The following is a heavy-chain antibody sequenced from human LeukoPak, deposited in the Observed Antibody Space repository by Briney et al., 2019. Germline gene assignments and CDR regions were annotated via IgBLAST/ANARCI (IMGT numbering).Heavy chain of an antibody. CDR1: GGSISSHY. Sequence: SETLSLTCTVSGGSISSHYWTWIRQPPGKGLEWIGHIYSSGSTYYNPSLKSRVTISVDTSKNQFSLKLGSVTAADTAVYYCARGRDYHDSTGYYFWGQGTLVTVSS. CDR2: IYSSGST. V-gene: IGHV4-59*11. D-gene: IGHD3-22*01. CDR3: ARGRDYHDSTGYYF. J-gene: IGHJ4*02.